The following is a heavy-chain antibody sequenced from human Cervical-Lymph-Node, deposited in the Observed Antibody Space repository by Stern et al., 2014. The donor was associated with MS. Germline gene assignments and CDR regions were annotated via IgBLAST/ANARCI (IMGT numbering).Heavy chain of an antibody. CDR3: ATEGGNTFGFDN. Sequence: QVQLVQSGAEVKKPGSSVKVSCKASGGTFNRYVFSWVRQAPGQGLEWMGGISPLFGKANYAQKFQGRVSLTADESASTTYMEVTSLRSEEPAIYYCATEGGNTFGFDNWGQGTRFPVSS. D-gene: IGHD1/OR15-1a*01. V-gene: IGHV1-69*01. CDR1: GGTFNRYV. J-gene: IGHJ4*02. CDR2: ISPLFGKA.